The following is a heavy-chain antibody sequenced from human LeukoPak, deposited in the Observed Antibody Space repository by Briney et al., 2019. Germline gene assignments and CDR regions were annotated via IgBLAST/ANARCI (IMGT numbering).Heavy chain of an antibody. J-gene: IGHJ4*02. CDR3: ARDEGYDSSGYLFDH. D-gene: IGHD3-22*01. V-gene: IGHV1-3*01. Sequence: KFQGRVTITRDTSASAAYMELSSLRSEDTAVYYCARDEGYDSSGYLFDHWGQGTLVTVSS.